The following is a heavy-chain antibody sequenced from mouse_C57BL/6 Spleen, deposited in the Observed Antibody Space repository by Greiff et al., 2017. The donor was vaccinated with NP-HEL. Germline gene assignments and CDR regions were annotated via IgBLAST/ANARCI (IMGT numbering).Heavy chain of an antibody. Sequence: EVNLVESGGGLVKPGGSLKLSCAASGFTFSDYGMHWVRQAPEKGLEWVAYISSGSSTIYYADTVKGRFTISRDNAKNTLFLQMTSLRSEETAMYYCARTGGAWFAYWGQGTLVTVSA. CDR1: GFTFSDYG. J-gene: IGHJ3*01. CDR3: ARTGGAWFAY. CDR2: ISSGSSTI. D-gene: IGHD4-1*01. V-gene: IGHV5-17*01.